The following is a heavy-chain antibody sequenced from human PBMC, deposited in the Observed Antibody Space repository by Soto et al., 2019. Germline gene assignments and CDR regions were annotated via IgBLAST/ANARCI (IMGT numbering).Heavy chain of an antibody. CDR3: ARGGTQRYFDWLESYYYYGMDV. V-gene: IGHV1-8*01. D-gene: IGHD3-9*01. J-gene: IGHJ6*02. Sequence: ASVTVSCTASGSTFTSYDINWVRQAPGQGLEWMGWMNPNSGNTGYAQKFQGRVTMTRNTSISTAYMELSSLRSEDTAVYYCARGGTQRYFDWLESYYYYGMDVWGQGTTVTVSS. CDR1: GSTFTSYD. CDR2: MNPNSGNT.